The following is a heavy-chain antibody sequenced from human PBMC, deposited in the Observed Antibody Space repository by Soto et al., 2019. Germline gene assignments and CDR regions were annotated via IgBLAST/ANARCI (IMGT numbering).Heavy chain of an antibody. CDR3: AISQDRGGRTTFIY. D-gene: IGHD3-16*01. CDR2: IKEDGSEK. V-gene: IGHV3-7*03. CDR1: GFTFSRFW. J-gene: IGHJ4*02. Sequence: PGGSLRLSCAASGFTFSRFWMSWVRQAPGKGLEWVANIKEDGSEKYYVDSVKGRFTISRDNAKNSLYLQMNSLRAEDTALYYCAISQDRGGRTTFIYWGQGTQVTVSS.